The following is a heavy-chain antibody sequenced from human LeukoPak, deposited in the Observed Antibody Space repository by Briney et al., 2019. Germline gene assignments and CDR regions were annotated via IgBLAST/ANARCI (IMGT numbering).Heavy chain of an antibody. Sequence: SETLSLTRAVYGGSFSGYYWSWIRQPPGKGLEWIGEINHSGSTNYNPSLKSRVTISVDTSKNQFSLKLSSATAADTAVYYCARGRRGLHYGSGSYYNSNWFDPWGQGTLVTVSS. CDR2: INHSGST. V-gene: IGHV4-34*01. CDR3: ARGRRGLHYGSGSYYNSNWFDP. J-gene: IGHJ5*02. D-gene: IGHD3-10*01. CDR1: GGSFSGYY.